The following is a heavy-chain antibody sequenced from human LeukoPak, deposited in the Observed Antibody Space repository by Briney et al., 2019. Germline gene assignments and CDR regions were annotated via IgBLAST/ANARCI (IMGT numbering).Heavy chain of an antibody. CDR2: IYYSGST. D-gene: IGHD4-17*01. CDR1: GGSFSGYY. J-gene: IGHJ6*02. CDR3: ATAALRYGDYYYGMDV. V-gene: IGHV4-30-4*08. Sequence: PSETLSLTCAVYGGSFSGYYWSWIRQPPGKGLEWIGYIYYSGSTYYNPSLKSRVTISVDTSKNQFSLKLSSVTAADTAVYYCATAALRYGDYYYGMDVWGQGTTVTVSS.